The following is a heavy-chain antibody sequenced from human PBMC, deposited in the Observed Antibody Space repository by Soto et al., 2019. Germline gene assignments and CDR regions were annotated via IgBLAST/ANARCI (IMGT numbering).Heavy chain of an antibody. Sequence: QVQLVESGGGVVQPGRSRRLSCAASGFTFGGYGMHWVRQAPGKGLEWGTIIWYDGSKKYYADSVKGRFTISRDNSNNTLYLHMNSLRAEDTAVYYCARGGVGITTYCGFVDYWGQGTLVTVSS. CDR2: IWYDGSKK. D-gene: IGHD3-22*01. V-gene: IGHV3-33*01. CDR1: GFTFGGYG. J-gene: IGHJ4*02. CDR3: ARGGVGITTYCGFVDY.